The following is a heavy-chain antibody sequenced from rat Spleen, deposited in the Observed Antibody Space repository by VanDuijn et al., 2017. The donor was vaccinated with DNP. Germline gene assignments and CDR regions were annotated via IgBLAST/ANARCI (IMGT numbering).Heavy chain of an antibody. CDR3: ARARAPYGSPFYFDY. D-gene: IGHD1-3*01. J-gene: IGHJ2*01. CDR2: ISYSGST. V-gene: IGHV3-1*01. CDR1: GYSITSNY. Sequence: EVQLQESGPGLVKPSQSLSLTCSVTGYSITSNYWAWIRKFPGNKMEWMGYISYSGSTGYNPSLKGRISITRDTSKNQFFLQLNSVTTEDTATYYCARARAPYGSPFYFDYWGQGVMVTVSS.